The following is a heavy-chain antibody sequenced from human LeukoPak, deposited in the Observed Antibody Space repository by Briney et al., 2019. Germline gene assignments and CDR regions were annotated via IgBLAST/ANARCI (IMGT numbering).Heavy chain of an antibody. CDR2: ISWNSGSI. V-gene: IGHV3-9*01. D-gene: IGHD6-19*01. CDR3: AKVQSRSVAGTGDYYFDY. CDR1: GFTFDDYA. J-gene: IGHJ4*02. Sequence: GGSLRLSCAASGFTFDDYAMHWVRQAPGKGLEWVSGISWNSGSIGYADSVKGRFTISRDNAKNSLYLQMNSLRAEDTALYYCAKVQSRSVAGTGDYYFDYWGQGTLVTVSS.